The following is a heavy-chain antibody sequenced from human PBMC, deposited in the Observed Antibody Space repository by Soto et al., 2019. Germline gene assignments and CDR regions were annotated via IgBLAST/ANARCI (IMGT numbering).Heavy chain of an antibody. CDR3: ARGKTRYSGHDGYYLDY. J-gene: IGHJ4*02. V-gene: IGHV4-34*01. Sequence: PSETLSLTCAVYGGSFSGYYWSWIRQPPGKGLEWIGEINHSGSTNYNPSLKSRVTISVDTSKNQFSLKLSSVTAADTAVYYCARGKTRYSGHDGYYLDYSGQGTLVTVSS. CDR2: INHSGST. CDR1: GGSFSGYY. D-gene: IGHD5-12*01.